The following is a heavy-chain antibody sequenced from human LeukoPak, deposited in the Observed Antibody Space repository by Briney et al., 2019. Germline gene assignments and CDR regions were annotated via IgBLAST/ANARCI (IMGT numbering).Heavy chain of an antibody. V-gene: IGHV4-34*10. D-gene: IGHD4-17*01. CDR1: GGSFSGYY. CDR2: INHSGST. J-gene: IGHJ4*02. CDR3: ARQELTTTPYFDY. Sequence: SETLSLTCAVYGGSFYGGSFSGYYWSWIRQPPEKGLEWIGEINHSGSTNYNPSFKSRVTMSVDTSKNQFSLKLSSVTAADTAVYYCARQELTTTPYFDYWGQGTLVTVSS.